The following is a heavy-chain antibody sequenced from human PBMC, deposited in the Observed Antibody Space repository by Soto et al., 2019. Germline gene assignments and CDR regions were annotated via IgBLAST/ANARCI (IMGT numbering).Heavy chain of an antibody. D-gene: IGHD6-6*01. Sequence: ASVKVSFKASGYTFTSYGISWVRQAPGQGIEWMGWISAYNGNTNYAQKLQGRVTTTTDTSTSTAYMELRSLRSDDTAVYYCARERIAAPGVDSFDPWGQGTLVTVSS. V-gene: IGHV1-18*04. CDR2: ISAYNGNT. J-gene: IGHJ5*02. CDR1: GYTFTSYG. CDR3: ARERIAAPGVDSFDP.